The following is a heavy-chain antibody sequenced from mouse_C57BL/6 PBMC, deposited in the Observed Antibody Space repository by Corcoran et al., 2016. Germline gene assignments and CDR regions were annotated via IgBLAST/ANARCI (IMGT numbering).Heavy chain of an antibody. CDR1: GYTFPDYY. Sequence: QIQLQQSGPELVKPGASVKISCKASGYTFPDYYIHWVKPRPGQGLEWIGWIYPGSGNPKYNEKFKGKATLPVDTSSSTAYMQLSSLTSEDSAVYFCARQQIYYGNPYAMDYWGQGTSVTVSS. D-gene: IGHD2-1*01. J-gene: IGHJ4*01. V-gene: IGHV1-84*01. CDR2: IYPGSGNP. CDR3: ARQQIYYGNPYAMDY.